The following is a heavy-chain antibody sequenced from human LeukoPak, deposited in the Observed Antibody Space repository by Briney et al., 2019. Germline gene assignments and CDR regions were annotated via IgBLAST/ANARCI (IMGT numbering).Heavy chain of an antibody. D-gene: IGHD2-2*02. Sequence: PGGSLRLSCAASGFTFSSYAMHWVRQAPGKGLEYGSGISSNGGGTYYATSVKGRFTISRDNSKNTLYLQMGSLRPEDRAVYYCARAMGFCECASCYTRGDALDLWGQGTTVTVSS. CDR2: ISSNGGGT. CDR3: ARAMGFCECASCYTRGDALDL. J-gene: IGHJ3*01. CDR1: GFTFSSYA. V-gene: IGHV3-64*01.